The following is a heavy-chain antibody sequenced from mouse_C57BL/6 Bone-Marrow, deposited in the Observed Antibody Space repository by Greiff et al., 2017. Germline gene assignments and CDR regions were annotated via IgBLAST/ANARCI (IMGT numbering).Heavy chain of an antibody. V-gene: IGHV5-4*03. J-gene: IGHJ3*01. CDR3: ARGPYYYGSTPFAY. D-gene: IGHD1-1*01. Sequence: EVKLVESGGGLVKPGGSLKLSCAASGFTFSSYAMSWVRQTPEKRLEWVATISDGGSYTYYPDNVKGRFTISRDNAKNNLYLQMSHLKSEDTAIYYCARGPYYYGSTPFAYWGPGTLVTVSA. CDR2: ISDGGSYT. CDR1: GFTFSSYA.